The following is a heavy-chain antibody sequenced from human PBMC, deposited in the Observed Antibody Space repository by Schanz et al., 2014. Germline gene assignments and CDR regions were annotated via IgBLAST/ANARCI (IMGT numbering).Heavy chain of an antibody. J-gene: IGHJ6*02. CDR1: GFTFSSYA. D-gene: IGHD3-10*01. CDR3: AKDGPRGSGSYSADGGMDV. V-gene: IGHV3-23*01. Sequence: EVQLLASGGGLVQPGGSLRLSCAASGFTFSSYAMSWVRQAPGKGLDWVSVIGVDGTTTYYTDSVKGRFTISRDNSKTTLYLQMNSLRAEDTAVDYCAKDGPRGSGSYSADGGMDVWGQGTTVTVSS. CDR2: IGVDGTTT.